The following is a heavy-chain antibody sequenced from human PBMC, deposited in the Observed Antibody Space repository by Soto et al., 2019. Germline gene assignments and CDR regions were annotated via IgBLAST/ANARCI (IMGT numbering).Heavy chain of an antibody. D-gene: IGHD2-15*01. CDR3: ARHRSAGSLRYYYGMDV. V-gene: IGHV4-39*01. CDR2: IYYSGST. Sequence: QLQLQESGPGLVKPSETLSLTCTVSGDSIRTSTYYWAWIRQPPGKGLECIGSIYYSGSTYYNSSLESRVTISVDTSKNQFSLKLSSVTAADTAVYYCARHRSAGSLRYYYGMDVWGQGTTVTVSS. J-gene: IGHJ6*02. CDR1: GDSIRTSTYY.